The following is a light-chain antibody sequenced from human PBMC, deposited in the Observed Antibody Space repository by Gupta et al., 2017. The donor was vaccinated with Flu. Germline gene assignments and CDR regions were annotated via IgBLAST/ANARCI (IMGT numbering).Light chain of an antibody. CDR1: QSISSY. Sequence: GDRVTSTCRASQSISSYLNWYQQKPGKAPKLLIYAASSLQSGVPSRFSGSGSGTDFTLTISSLQPEDFATYYCQQSDSTPSITFGQGTRLEIK. J-gene: IGKJ5*01. V-gene: IGKV1-39*01. CDR2: AAS. CDR3: QQSDSTPSIT.